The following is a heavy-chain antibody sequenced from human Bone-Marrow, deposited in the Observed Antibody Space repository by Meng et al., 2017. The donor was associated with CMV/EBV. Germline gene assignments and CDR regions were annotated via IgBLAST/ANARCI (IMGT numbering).Heavy chain of an antibody. D-gene: IGHD2-15*01. V-gene: IGHV3-48*03. Sequence: GESLKISCAASGFTFSSYEMNWVRQAPGKGLEWVSYISSSGSTIYYADSVKGRFTISRDNAKNSLYLQMNSLRAEDTAVYYCAREEYCSGGSCYPNNWFDPWGQGTLVTVSS. CDR2: ISSSGSTI. CDR1: GFTFSSYE. CDR3: AREEYCSGGSCYPNNWFDP. J-gene: IGHJ5*02.